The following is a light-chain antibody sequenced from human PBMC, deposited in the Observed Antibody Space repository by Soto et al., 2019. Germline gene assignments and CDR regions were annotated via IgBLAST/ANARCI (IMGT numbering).Light chain of an antibody. CDR2: DAS. J-gene: IGKJ1*01. CDR3: QQSYNSPQT. CDR1: QGISSY. Sequence: IQLTQSPSSLSASVGDRVTITCRASQGISSYLGWYQQKPGKAPNLLIYDASTLHSGVPSRFSGGGSGTDFTLTISSLQPEDFATYSCQQSYNSPQTFGRGTRWIS. V-gene: IGKV1-39*01.